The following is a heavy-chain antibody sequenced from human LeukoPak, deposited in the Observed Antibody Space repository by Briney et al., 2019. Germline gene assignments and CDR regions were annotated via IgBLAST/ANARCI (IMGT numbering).Heavy chain of an antibody. Sequence: ASVKVSCKASGYTFTSYYMHWVRQAPGQGLEWMGIINPSGGSTSYAQKFQGRVTMTRDTSTSTVYMELSSLRSEDTAVYYCARDRSGIVGAPNRHFDYWGQGTLVTVSS. CDR3: ARDRSGIVGAPNRHFDY. J-gene: IGHJ4*02. CDR2: INPSGGST. V-gene: IGHV1-46*01. CDR1: GYTFTSYY. D-gene: IGHD1-26*01.